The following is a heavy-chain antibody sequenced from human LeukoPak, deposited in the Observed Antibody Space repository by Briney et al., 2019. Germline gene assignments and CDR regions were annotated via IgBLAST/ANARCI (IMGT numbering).Heavy chain of an antibody. Sequence: SETLSLTCTVSGGSISSSSYYWGWIRQPPGKGLEWIGSTYYSGSTYYNPSLKSRVTISVDTSKNQFSLKLSSVTAADTAVYYCAGIFNTVDSDYWGQGTLVTVSS. V-gene: IGHV4-39*07. CDR1: GGSISSSSYY. D-gene: IGHD4-23*01. J-gene: IGHJ4*02. CDR2: TYYSGST. CDR3: AGIFNTVDSDY.